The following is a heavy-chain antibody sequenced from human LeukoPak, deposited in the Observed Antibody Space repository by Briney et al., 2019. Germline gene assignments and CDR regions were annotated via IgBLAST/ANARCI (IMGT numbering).Heavy chain of an antibody. Sequence: GASVKVSCKASGGTFSSYAISWVRQAPGQGLEWMGGIIPIFGTANYAQKFQGRVTITADESTSAAYMELSSLRSEDTAVYYCARGLRYSSGFDYWGQGTLVTVSS. CDR3: ARGLRYSSGFDY. J-gene: IGHJ4*02. CDR1: GGTFSSYA. CDR2: IIPIFGTA. V-gene: IGHV1-69*13. D-gene: IGHD6-19*01.